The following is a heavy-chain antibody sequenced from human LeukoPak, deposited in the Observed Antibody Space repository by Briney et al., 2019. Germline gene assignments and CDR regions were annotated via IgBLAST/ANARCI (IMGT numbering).Heavy chain of an antibody. D-gene: IGHD3-16*02. CDR3: ARGRFYDYVWGSYRPYYFDY. CDR2: INHSGST. J-gene: IGHJ4*02. V-gene: IGHV4-34*01. Sequence: SETLSLTCAVYGGSFSGYYWSWIRKPPGKGLEWIGEINHSGSTNYNPSLKSRVTISVDTSKNQFSLKLSSVTAADTAVYYCARGRFYDYVWGSYRPYYFDYWGQGTLVTVSS. CDR1: GGSFSGYY.